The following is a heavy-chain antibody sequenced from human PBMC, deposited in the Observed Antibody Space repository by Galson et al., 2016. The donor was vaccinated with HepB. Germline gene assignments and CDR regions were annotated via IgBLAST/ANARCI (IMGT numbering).Heavy chain of an antibody. D-gene: IGHD6-13*01. CDR1: GGSINSGSYY. CDR2: IYTSGTT. V-gene: IGHV4-61*09. CDR3: AKEMQLR. Sequence: TLSLTCTVSGGSINSGSYYWTWIRQPAGKGLEWIGHIYTSGTTKYNPSLKSRVTISLDTSKNQFSLRLSSVTAADTAVYYCAKEMQLRGGQGTLVTVSS. J-gene: IGHJ4*02.